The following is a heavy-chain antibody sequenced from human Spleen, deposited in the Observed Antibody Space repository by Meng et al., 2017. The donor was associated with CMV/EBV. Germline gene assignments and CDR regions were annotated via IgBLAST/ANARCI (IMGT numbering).Heavy chain of an antibody. V-gene: IGHV3-49*04. J-gene: IGHJ4*02. Sequence: GESLKISCPVYGFTFGDYAMSWVRQAPGKGLEWVAFIRSEAYGGTTEYAASVKGRFTISRDDSKSIAYLQMNSLKTADTAVYYCTRDGSPGVRPVTSHYWGQGTLVTVSS. CDR3: TRDGSPGVRPVTSHY. CDR1: GFTFGDYA. D-gene: IGHD4-11*01. CDR2: IRSEAYGGTT.